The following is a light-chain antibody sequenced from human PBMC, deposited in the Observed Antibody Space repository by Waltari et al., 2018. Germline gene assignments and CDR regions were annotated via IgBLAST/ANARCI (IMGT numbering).Light chain of an antibody. V-gene: IGKV4-1*01. CDR1: NSVLFRPNSKNF. J-gene: IGKJ2*01. Sequence: DIVMTQSPDFLAVSLGGRATTHRKSSNSVLFRPNSKNFLAWYQQKPGQPPKLLIYGASTRESGVPDRFSGSGSGTDFTLTINSLQAEDVAVYYCQQYYSSRRTFGQGTKLEIK. CDR2: GAS. CDR3: QQYYSSRRT.